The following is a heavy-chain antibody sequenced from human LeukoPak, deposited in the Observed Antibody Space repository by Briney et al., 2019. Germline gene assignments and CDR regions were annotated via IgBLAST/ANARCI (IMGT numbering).Heavy chain of an antibody. V-gene: IGHV3-23*01. CDR3: AKDLIAAAGPGWFDP. Sequence: PGGSLRLSCAASGFTFSSYAMSWVRQAPGKGLEWVSAISGSGGSTYYADSVKGRFTISRDNSKNTLYLQVNSLRAEDTAVYYCAKDLIAAAGPGWFDPWGQGILVTVSS. CDR2: ISGSGGST. CDR1: GFTFSSYA. J-gene: IGHJ5*02. D-gene: IGHD6-13*01.